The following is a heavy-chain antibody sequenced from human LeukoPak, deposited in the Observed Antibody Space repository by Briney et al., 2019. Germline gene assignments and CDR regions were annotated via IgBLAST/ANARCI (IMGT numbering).Heavy chain of an antibody. CDR2: INPNGGGT. V-gene: IGHV1-2*02. Sequence: EASVKVSCKASGNTFIGYYIHWVRQAPGQGLEWMAWINPNGGGTNYAQKFQGRVTMTRDTSISTAYMEMSRLRSDDTAVYYCARDPGYYYDSSGYWFDYWGQGTLVTVSS. CDR3: ARDPGYYYDSSGYWFDY. CDR1: GNTFIGYY. J-gene: IGHJ4*02. D-gene: IGHD3-22*01.